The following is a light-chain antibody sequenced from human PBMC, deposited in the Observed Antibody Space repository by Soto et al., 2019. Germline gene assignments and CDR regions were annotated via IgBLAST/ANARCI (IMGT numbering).Light chain of an antibody. V-gene: IGLV2-8*01. Sequence: QSVLTQPPSASGSPGQSVTISCTGTSSDVGLYDYVSWYQQHPGNVPKLLIYEVTQRPSGVPDRFSGSKSGNTASLTVSGLQAEDEADYYCSSYAGNSNYVFGTGTKVTVL. CDR1: SSDVGLYDY. J-gene: IGLJ1*01. CDR2: EVT. CDR3: SSYAGNSNYV.